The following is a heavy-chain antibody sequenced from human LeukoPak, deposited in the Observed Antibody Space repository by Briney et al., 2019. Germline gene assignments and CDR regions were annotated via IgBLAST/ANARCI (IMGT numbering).Heavy chain of an antibody. Sequence: PGGSLRLSCAASGFTFSSYAMSWFRQAPGKGLEWVGFIRSKAYGGTTEYAASVKGRFTISRDDSKSIAYLQMNSLKTEDTAVYYCTIGHAGYYDSSGFAFDIWGQGTMVTVSS. D-gene: IGHD3-22*01. CDR2: IRSKAYGGTT. CDR3: TIGHAGYYDSSGFAFDI. CDR1: GFTFSSYA. V-gene: IGHV3-49*03. J-gene: IGHJ3*02.